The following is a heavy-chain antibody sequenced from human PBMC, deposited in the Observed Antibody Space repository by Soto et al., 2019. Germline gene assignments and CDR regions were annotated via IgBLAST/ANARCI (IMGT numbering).Heavy chain of an antibody. V-gene: IGHV1-69*13. CDR3: ATRSPRSGSAFDI. Sequence: SVKVSCKASGYTFTSYDINWVRQATGQGLEWMGGMIPNFGKANYAQKFQGRVTITADESTSTAYMELSSLRSEDTAVYYCATRSPRSGSAFDIWGQGTMVTVSS. J-gene: IGHJ3*02. D-gene: IGHD1-26*01. CDR1: GYTFTSYD. CDR2: MIPNFGKA.